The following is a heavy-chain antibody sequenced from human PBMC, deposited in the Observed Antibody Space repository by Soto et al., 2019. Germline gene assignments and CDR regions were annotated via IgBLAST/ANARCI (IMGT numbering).Heavy chain of an antibody. V-gene: IGHV1-18*01. D-gene: IGHD3-22*01. CDR1: GYTFTRYG. J-gene: IGHJ4*02. Sequence: GASVKVSCKASGYTFTRYGISWVRQAPGQGLEWVGWISTSSGNTNYVQSLQDRLTLTIDTSTSTAYMELRSLRSDDTAVYFCARGARDSSSYYFDYWGQGTLVTVSS. CDR3: ARGARDSSSYYFDY. CDR2: ISTSSGNT.